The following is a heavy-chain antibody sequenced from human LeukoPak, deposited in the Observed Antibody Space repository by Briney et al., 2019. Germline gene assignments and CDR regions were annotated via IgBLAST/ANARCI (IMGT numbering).Heavy chain of an antibody. CDR2: IYHTGST. J-gene: IGHJ4*02. CDR1: GGSISSYF. V-gene: IGHV4-59*08. D-gene: IGHD6-13*01. CDR3: ASRGYSSDY. Sequence: SETLSLTCTVSGGSISSYFWTWIRQPPGKGLEWIGYIYHTGSTNYNPSLKSRVTISVDTSKNQFSLKLSSVTAADTAVYYCASRGYSSDYWGQGTLVTVSS.